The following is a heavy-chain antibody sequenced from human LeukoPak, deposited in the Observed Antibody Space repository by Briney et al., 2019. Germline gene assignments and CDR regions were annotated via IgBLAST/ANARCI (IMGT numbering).Heavy chain of an antibody. D-gene: IGHD1-26*01. CDR3: ARDRGTTIYYYYYMDV. V-gene: IGHV1-2*02. CDR1: GYTFTGYY. Sequence: ASVKVSCKASGYTFTGYYMHWVRQAPGQGLEWMGWINPNSGGTNYAQKFQGRVTMTRDTSISTAYMELSRLRSDDTAVHYCARDRGTTIYYYYYMDVWGKGTTVTLSS. J-gene: IGHJ6*03. CDR2: INPNSGGT.